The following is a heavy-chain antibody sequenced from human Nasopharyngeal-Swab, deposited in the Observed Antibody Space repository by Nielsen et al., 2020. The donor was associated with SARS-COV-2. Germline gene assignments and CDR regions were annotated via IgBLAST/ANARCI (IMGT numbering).Heavy chain of an antibody. CDR3: SRWVVRDNWFDP. D-gene: IGHD2-21*01. J-gene: IGHJ5*02. V-gene: IGHV4-59*13. CDR1: GGSISSYY. Sequence: SETLSLTCTVSGGSISSYYWSWIRQPPGKGLEWIGHIYYSGSTNYNPSLKSRLTISVDTSKNQFSLKLSSVTAADTAVYYCSRWVVRDNWFDPWGQGTLVTVSS. CDR2: IYYSGST.